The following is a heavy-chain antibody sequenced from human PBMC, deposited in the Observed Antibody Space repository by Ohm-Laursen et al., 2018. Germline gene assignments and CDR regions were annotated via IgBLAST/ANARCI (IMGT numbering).Heavy chain of an antibody. CDR1: GFTVSSNY. D-gene: IGHD2/OR15-2a*01. CDR3: AKVPSIYHYYYGMDV. J-gene: IGHJ6*02. CDR2: IYSGGSS. V-gene: IGHV3-53*01. Sequence: GSLRLSCTAFGFTVSSNYMNWVRQAPGKGLEWVSVIYSGGSSYYVDSAKGRFTISRDTPKNTVYLQMNSLRAEDTAVYYCAKVPSIYHYYYGMDVWGQGTTVTVSS.